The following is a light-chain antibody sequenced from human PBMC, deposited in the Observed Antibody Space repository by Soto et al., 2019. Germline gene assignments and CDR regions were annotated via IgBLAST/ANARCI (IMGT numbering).Light chain of an antibody. V-gene: IGKV1-8*01. CDR3: QQYYSYPTLT. J-gene: IGKJ4*01. Sequence: AIRMTQSPSSLSASTGDRVTITCRASQGISSYLAWYQQKPGKAPKLLIYAASTLQSGVPSRFSGSGSGTDFNLTISCLQSEDFATYYCQQYYSYPTLTFGGGTKVEIK. CDR1: QGISSY. CDR2: AAS.